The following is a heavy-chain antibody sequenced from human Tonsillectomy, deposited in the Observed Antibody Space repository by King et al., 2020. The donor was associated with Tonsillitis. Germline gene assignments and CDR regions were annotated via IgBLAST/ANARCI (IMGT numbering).Heavy chain of an antibody. CDR3: ARDTPAQTAMIPFDY. D-gene: IGHD5-18*01. CDR1: GFTFSGHS. V-gene: IGHV3-48*01. J-gene: IGHJ4*02. Sequence: VQLVESGGGLVQPGGSLRLSCAASGFTFSGHSMNWVRQAPGKGLEWVAYISGSSDTIYYADSLKGRFTISRDNAKNSVYLLMNSLRAEDTAVYYCARDTPAQTAMIPFDYWGQGTLVTVSS. CDR2: ISGSSDTI.